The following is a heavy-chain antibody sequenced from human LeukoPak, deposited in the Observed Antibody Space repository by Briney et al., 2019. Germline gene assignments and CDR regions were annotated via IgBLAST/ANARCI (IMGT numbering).Heavy chain of an antibody. V-gene: IGHV4-34*01. CDR3: ARGHASYYYGSGSYYKGGNWFDP. CDR1: GGSFSGYY. J-gene: IGHJ5*02. CDR2: INHSGST. D-gene: IGHD3-10*01. Sequence: SETLSLTCAVYGGSFSGYYWSWIRQPPGKGLEWIGEINHSGSTNYNPSLKSRVTISVDTSKNQFSLKLSSVTAADTAVYYCARGHASYYYGSGSYYKGGNWFDPWGQGTLVTVSS.